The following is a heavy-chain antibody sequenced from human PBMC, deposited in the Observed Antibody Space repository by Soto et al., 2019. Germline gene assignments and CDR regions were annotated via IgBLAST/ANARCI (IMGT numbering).Heavy chain of an antibody. CDR3: ARWGDDSSYYFDY. CDR1: GGSISSGGYY. D-gene: IGHD3-22*01. CDR2: IYYSGST. J-gene: IGHJ4*02. V-gene: IGHV4-31*01. Sequence: QVQLQESDPGLVKPSQTLSLTCTVSGGSISSGGYYWSWIRQHPGKGLEWIGYIYYSGSTYYNPSLKSLVTIAVDTSKNQCSLKLSSVTAADTAVYYCARWGDDSSYYFDYWGQGTLVTVSS.